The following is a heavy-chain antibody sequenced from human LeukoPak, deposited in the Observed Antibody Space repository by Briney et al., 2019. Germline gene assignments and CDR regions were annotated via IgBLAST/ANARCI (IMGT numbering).Heavy chain of an antibody. D-gene: IGHD3-10*01. J-gene: IGHJ4*02. Sequence: GGSLRLSCAASGFTFSSYGMHWVRQAPGKGLEWVAVISYDGSNKYYADSVKGRFTISRDNSKNTLYLQMNSLRAEDTAVYYCAKVLWFGEFSYWGQGTLVTVSS. CDR3: AKVLWFGEFSY. CDR2: ISYDGSNK. CDR1: GFTFSSYG. V-gene: IGHV3-30*18.